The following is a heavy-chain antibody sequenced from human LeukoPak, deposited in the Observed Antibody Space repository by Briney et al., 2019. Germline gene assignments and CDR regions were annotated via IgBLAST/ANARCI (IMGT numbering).Heavy chain of an antibody. Sequence: PGGSLRLSCAASGFSFSDYYMSWTRQAPGKGLEWVSYISSSGSTIYYADSVKGRFTISRDNAKNSLYLQMNSLRAEDTAVYYCARDLTDFWSGYQPYYYYGMDVWGQGTTVTVSS. CDR1: GFSFSDYY. D-gene: IGHD3-3*01. V-gene: IGHV3-11*01. CDR3: ARDLTDFWSGYQPYYYYGMDV. J-gene: IGHJ6*02. CDR2: ISSSGSTI.